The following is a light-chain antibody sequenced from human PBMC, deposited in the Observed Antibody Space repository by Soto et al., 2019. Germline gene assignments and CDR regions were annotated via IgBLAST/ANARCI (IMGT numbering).Light chain of an antibody. J-gene: IGLJ3*02. CDR1: SRDVGSYDY. V-gene: IGLV2-14*03. CDR2: DIN. Sequence: QSVLTQPASVSGSPGQSITISCTGTSRDVGSYDYVCWFQHHPDEAPNLIIYDINNRPSGVSSRFSGSKSGNTASLTISGLQFEDEADYYCSSYTTVSTWVFGGGTKVTVL. CDR3: SSYTTVSTWV.